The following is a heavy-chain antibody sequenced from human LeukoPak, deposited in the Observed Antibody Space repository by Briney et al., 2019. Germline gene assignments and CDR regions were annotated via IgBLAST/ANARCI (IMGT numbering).Heavy chain of an antibody. J-gene: IGHJ4*02. V-gene: IGHV1-2*02. CDR2: INPNSGGT. Sequence: ASVKVPCKASGYTFTGYYMHWVRQAPGQGLEWMGWINPNSGGTNYAQKFQGRVTMTRDTSISTAYMELSRLRSDDTAVYYCARDRGYDFWSGYYTPPFDYWGQGTLVTVSS. CDR3: ARDRGYDFWSGYYTPPFDY. D-gene: IGHD3-3*01. CDR1: GYTFTGYY.